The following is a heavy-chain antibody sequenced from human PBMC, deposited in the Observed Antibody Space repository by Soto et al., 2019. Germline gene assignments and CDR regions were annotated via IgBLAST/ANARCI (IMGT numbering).Heavy chain of an antibody. Sequence: GESLKISCKLSGDTFTNNAISWVRQMPGKGLEWMGRINPRGSSTSYSPSFQGHVTISADSSTATAFLQWSALKASDTAMYYCARLGPGDWGQGTLVTVYS. D-gene: IGHD1-26*01. J-gene: IGHJ4*02. CDR2: INPRGSST. CDR3: ARLGPGD. V-gene: IGHV5-10-1*01. CDR1: GDTFTNNA.